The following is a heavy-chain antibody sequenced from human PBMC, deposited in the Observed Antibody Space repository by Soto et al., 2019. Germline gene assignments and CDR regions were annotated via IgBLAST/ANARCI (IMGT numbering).Heavy chain of an antibody. V-gene: IGHV4-59*01. J-gene: IGHJ4*02. Sequence: PSETLSLTCPVSGFSISSYYWSWIRQPPGKGLEWIGYIYYSGSTNYNPSLKSRVTISVDTSKNQFSLKLSSVTAADTAAYYCARVTYSSGWLNFDYWGQGILVTVSS. CDR1: GFSISSYY. CDR2: IYYSGST. CDR3: ARVTYSSGWLNFDY. D-gene: IGHD6-19*01.